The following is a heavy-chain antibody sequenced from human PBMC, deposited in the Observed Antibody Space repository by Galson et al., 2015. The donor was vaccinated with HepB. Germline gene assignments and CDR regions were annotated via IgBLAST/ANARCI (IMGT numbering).Heavy chain of an antibody. J-gene: IGHJ2*01. CDR1: GYSFTSYG. CDR2: ISAYNGNT. D-gene: IGHD3-3*01. Sequence: QSGAEVKKPGESLKISCKGSGYSFTSYGISWVRQAPGQGLEWMGWISAYNGNTSYAQKLQGRVTMTTDTSTSTAYMELRSLRSDDTAVYYCARGKTLEWLVRDYWYFDLWGRGTLVTVSS. CDR3: ARGKTLEWLVRDYWYFDL. V-gene: IGHV1-18*01.